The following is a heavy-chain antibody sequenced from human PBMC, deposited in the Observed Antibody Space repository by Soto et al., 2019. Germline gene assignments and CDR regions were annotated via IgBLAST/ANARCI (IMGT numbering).Heavy chain of an antibody. V-gene: IGHV3-48*01. CDR3: ARDQEPPWPAFDI. CDR1: GFTFSSYS. CDR2: ISSSSSTI. J-gene: IGHJ3*02. Sequence: GESLKISCAASGFTFSSYSMNWVRQAPGKGLEWVSYISSSSSTIYYADSVKGRFTISRDNAKNSLYLQMNSLRAEDTAVYYCARDQEPPWPAFDIWGQGTMVTVSS.